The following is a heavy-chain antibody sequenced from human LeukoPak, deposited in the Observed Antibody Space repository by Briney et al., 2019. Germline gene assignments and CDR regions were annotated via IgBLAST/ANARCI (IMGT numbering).Heavy chain of an antibody. J-gene: IGHJ4*02. D-gene: IGHD3-10*01. V-gene: IGHV1-18*01. CDR3: AREYGSGSYTGIDY. Sequence: ASVKVSCKASGYTLINYGITWVRQAPGQGLEWMGWNSAYNSAYNGNTHYAQKLQGRVTMTTDTSTNTGYMELRSLRSDDTAVYYCAREYGSGSYTGIDYWGQGTLVTVSS. CDR2: NSAYNSAYNGNT. CDR1: GYTLINYG.